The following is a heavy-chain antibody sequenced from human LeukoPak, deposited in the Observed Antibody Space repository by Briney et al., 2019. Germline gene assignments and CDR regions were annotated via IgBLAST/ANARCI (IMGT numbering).Heavy chain of an antibody. CDR3: ARERGPVGYFDY. Sequence: GGSLRLSCAASGFTFSSYAIHWVRQAPGKGLEWVAVISYDGSNKYYADSVKGRFTISRDNSKNTLYLQMNSLRAEDTAVYYCARERGPVGYFDYWGQGTLVTVSS. CDR2: ISYDGSNK. J-gene: IGHJ4*02. D-gene: IGHD1-26*01. V-gene: IGHV3-30-3*01. CDR1: GFTFSSYA.